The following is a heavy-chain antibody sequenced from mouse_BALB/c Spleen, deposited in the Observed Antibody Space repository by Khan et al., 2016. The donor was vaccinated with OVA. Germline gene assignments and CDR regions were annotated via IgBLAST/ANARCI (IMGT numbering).Heavy chain of an antibody. CDR2: INPSNSYT. D-gene: IGHD2-14*01. Sequence: QVQLQQSGAELARPGASVKMSCKASGYTFTSYTMHWIKQRPGQGLEWIGYINPSNSYTNYNQKFKDKATLTADKSSSTAYMQLSSLTSEDSAVYDGASGGADYRADGWFADGGQGTLVTVSA. CDR3: ASGGADYRADGWFAD. J-gene: IGHJ3*01. V-gene: IGHV1-4*01. CDR1: GYTFTSYT.